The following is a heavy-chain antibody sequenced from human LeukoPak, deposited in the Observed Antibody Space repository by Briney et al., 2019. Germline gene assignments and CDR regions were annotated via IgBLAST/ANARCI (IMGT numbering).Heavy chain of an antibody. D-gene: IGHD4-17*01. J-gene: IGHJ4*02. Sequence: GGSLRLSCAASGFTFSSYAMSWVRQAPGKGLEWVSAISGSGGSTYYADSVKGRFTTSRDDSKNTLYLQMNSLRAEDTAVYYCATINDYGDYSFDYWGQGTLVTVSS. V-gene: IGHV3-23*01. CDR1: GFTFSSYA. CDR3: ATINDYGDYSFDY. CDR2: ISGSGGST.